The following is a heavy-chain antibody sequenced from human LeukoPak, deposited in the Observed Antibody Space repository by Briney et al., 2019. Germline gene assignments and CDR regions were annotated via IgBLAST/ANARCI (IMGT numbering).Heavy chain of an antibody. Sequence: ASVKVSCKASGYTFTGYYMHWVRQAPGQGLEWMGWINPNSGGTNYAQKFQGRVTMTRDTSISTAYMELSRLRSDDTAVYYCARMERSSGLPGAFDNWGQGTMVTVSS. CDR1: GYTFTGYY. CDR3: ARMERSSGLPGAFDN. CDR2: INPNSGGT. J-gene: IGHJ3*02. V-gene: IGHV1-2*02. D-gene: IGHD3-22*01.